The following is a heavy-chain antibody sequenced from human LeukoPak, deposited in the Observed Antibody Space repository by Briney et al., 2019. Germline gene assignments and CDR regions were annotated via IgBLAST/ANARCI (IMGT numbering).Heavy chain of an antibody. CDR3: AKWLLFNRYYYGIDV. CDR2: TYYSGST. J-gene: IGHJ6*02. Sequence: SSETPSPTCTVSGGSISNSNYYWDWIRQPPGKGLEWIGTTYYSGSTYYNPSLKDRVTISVDTSKNQFSLRLSSVNPADTAVYYCAKWLLFNRYYYGIDVWGRGTTVTVSS. V-gene: IGHV4-39*05. D-gene: IGHD5-24*01. CDR1: GGSISNSNYY.